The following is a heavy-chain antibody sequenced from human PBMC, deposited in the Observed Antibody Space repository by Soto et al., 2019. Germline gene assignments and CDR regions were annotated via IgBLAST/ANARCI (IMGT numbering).Heavy chain of an antibody. J-gene: IGHJ6*01. Sequence: SVKVSCKASGGTFSNYAITWVRQAPGQGLEWLGRIIPIFGSVTFAQKFQGRITLTADESTTTVYMELSSLRSEDTAVYYCARFLTPITQRDGMDVWGQGTTVTVSS. CDR3: ARFLTPITQRDGMDV. D-gene: IGHD3-10*01. CDR2: IIPIFGSV. V-gene: IGHV1-69*13. CDR1: GGTFSNYA.